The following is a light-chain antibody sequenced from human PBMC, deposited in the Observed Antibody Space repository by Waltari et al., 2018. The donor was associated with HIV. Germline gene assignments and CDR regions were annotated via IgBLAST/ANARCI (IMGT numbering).Light chain of an antibody. V-gene: IGLV1-47*01. J-gene: IGLJ2*01. Sequence: QSVLTQPPSASGTPGQRVTISCSGSSSNIGSNYVYWYQQLPGTAPKLLIYKNNQRPSGVPGRLFGSMSGTSASLAISGLRSEDEADYYCATCDDSLSVYVVFGAGTKLTVL. CDR2: KNN. CDR1: SSNIGSNY. CDR3: ATCDDSLSVYVV.